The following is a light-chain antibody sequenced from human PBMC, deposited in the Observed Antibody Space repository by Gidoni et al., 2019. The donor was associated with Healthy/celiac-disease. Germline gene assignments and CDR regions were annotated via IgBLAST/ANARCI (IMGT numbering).Light chain of an antibody. J-gene: IGKJ5*01. CDR1: QSVSSSY. CDR2: GAS. Sequence: ELVLTQSPGTLSLSPGERATLSCRASQSVSSSYLAWYQQKPGQAPRLLIYGASSRATGIPDRFSGSGSGTDFTLTISRLEPEDFAVYYCQQYGSSPQDFGQGTRLEIK. V-gene: IGKV3-20*01. CDR3: QQYGSSPQD.